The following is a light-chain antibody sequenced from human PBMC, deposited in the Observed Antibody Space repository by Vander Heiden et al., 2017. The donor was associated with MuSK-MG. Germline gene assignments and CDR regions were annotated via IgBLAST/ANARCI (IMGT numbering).Light chain of an antibody. Sequence: QSALTPPAPVSGSPGQSITISCTGSSSDVGSYNFVSWYQHHPGKTPKLIIYEDSERPSGVSPRFSGSKSGNTASLTVSGLQAEDEADYYCCSYAGRGPYYHFGTGTTVTV. J-gene: IGLJ1*01. V-gene: IGLV2-23*01. CDR3: CSYAGRGPYYH. CDR1: SSDVGSYNF. CDR2: EDS.